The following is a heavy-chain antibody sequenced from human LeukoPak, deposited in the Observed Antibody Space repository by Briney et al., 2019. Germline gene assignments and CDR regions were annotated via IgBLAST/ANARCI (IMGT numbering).Heavy chain of an antibody. V-gene: IGHV3-33*01. J-gene: IGHJ6*02. D-gene: IGHD3-3*01. CDR1: GFTFSSYG. CDR2: IWYAGSNK. Sequence: GGSLRLSCAASGFTFSSYGMHWVRQAPGKGLEWVAVIWYAGSNKYYADSVKGRFTISRDNSKNTLYLQMNSLRAEDTAVYYCARVDHDFWSGYLYYYYGMDVWGQGTTVTVSS. CDR3: ARVDHDFWSGYLYYYYGMDV.